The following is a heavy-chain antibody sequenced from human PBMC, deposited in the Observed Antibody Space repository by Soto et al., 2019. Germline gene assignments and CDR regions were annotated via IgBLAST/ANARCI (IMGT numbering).Heavy chain of an antibody. V-gene: IGHV4-31*03. J-gene: IGHJ4*02. CDR2: IYYSGST. CDR3: ARGLKISNYFDY. CDR1: GGSISSGGYY. Sequence: KSSETLSLTCTVSGGSISSGGYYWSWIRQHPGKGLEWIGYIYYSGSTYYNPSLKSRVTISVDTSKNQFSLKLSSVTAADTAVYYCARGLKISNYFDYWGQGTLVTVSS.